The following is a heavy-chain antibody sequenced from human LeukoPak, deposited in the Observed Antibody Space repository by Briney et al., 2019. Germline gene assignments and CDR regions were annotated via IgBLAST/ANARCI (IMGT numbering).Heavy chain of an antibody. J-gene: IGHJ6*02. CDR2: IIPILGIA. CDR1: GGTFSSYA. CDR3: ARDEGQLAQPGGYYYGMDV. Sequence: GASVKVSCKASGGTFSSYAISWVRQAPGQGLEWMGRIIPILGIANYAQKFQGRDTITADKSTSTAYMELSSLRSEDTAVYYCARDEGQLAQPGGYYYGMDVWGQGTTVTVSS. V-gene: IGHV1-69*04. D-gene: IGHD6-13*01.